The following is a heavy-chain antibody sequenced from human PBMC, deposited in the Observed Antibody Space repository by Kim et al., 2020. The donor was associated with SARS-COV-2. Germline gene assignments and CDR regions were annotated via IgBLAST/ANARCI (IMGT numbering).Heavy chain of an antibody. V-gene: IGHV4-39*01. J-gene: IGHJ3*01. D-gene: IGHD2-2*02. CDR3: ARHYQLLYSPHFL. Sequence: SETLSLTCTVSGGSISSSSYYWGWIRQPPGKGLEWIGSIYYSGSTYYNPSLKSRVTISVDTSKNQFSLKLSSVTAADTAVYYCARHYQLLYSPHFLWGQGTMVTVSS. CDR2: IYYSGST. CDR1: GGSISSSSYY.